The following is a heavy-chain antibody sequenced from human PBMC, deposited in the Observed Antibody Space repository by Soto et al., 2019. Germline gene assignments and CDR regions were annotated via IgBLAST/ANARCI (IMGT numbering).Heavy chain of an antibody. CDR3: GKLKRNYFDY. CDR1: GFTFSDYY. Sequence: GGSLRLSCAASGFTFSDYYMSWIRQAPGKGLEWVSYISSSGSTIYYADSVKGRFTISRDKAKNSLYLQMNSLRAEDTAVYYCGKLKRNYFDYWGQGTLVTVSS. CDR2: ISSSGSTI. V-gene: IGHV3-11*01. D-gene: IGHD1-1*01. J-gene: IGHJ4*02.